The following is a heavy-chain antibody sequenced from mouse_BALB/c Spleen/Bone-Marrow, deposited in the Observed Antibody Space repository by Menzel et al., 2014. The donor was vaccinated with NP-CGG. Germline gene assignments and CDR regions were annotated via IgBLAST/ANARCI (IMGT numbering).Heavy chain of an antibody. CDR3: ASYYDYDGRGY. D-gene: IGHD2-4*01. J-gene: IGHJ2*01. CDR2: IYPGDGDT. V-gene: IGHV1-87*01. CDR1: GYTFTSYW. Sequence: VQLVESGAELARRGASVKLSCKASGYTFTSYWMQWVKQRPGQGLEWIGAIYPGDGDTRYTQKFKGKATLTADKSSSTAYMQLSSLASEDSAVYYCASYYDYDGRGYWGQGTTLTVPS.